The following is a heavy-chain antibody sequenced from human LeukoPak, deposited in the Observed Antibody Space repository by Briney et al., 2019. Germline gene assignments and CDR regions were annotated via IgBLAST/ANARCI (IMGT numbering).Heavy chain of an antibody. CDR2: ISSDGRNK. V-gene: IGHV3-30*01. CDR3: AREYRSAWTSFDY. D-gene: IGHD6-19*01. J-gene: IGHJ4*02. CDR1: GFTFSTYT. Sequence: GGSLILSCAASGFTFSTYTMNWVRQAPGKGLEWVSFISSDGRNKYYAGSVKGRFTISRDNSESTLFLQMNSLRAEDTAVYYCAREYRSAWTSFDYWGQGTLVTVSS.